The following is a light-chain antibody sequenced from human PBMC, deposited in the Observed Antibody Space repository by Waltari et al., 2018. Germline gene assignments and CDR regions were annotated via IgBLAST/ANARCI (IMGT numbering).Light chain of an antibody. J-gene: IGLJ3*02. V-gene: IGLV3-21*02. CDR2: DDS. CDR1: NIESTR. Sequence: SYVLTQSPSVSAAPGQTARITCDGRNIESTRVHWYPQKPGQAPVVVVYDDSDRPSGIPERFSGSNSGNTATLTISRVEDGDEADYYCQVWDNGNDQLVFGGGTRLTVL. CDR3: QVWDNGNDQLV.